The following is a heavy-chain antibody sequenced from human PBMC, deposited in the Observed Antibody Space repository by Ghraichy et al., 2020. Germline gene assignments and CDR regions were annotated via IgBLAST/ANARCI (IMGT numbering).Heavy chain of an antibody. V-gene: IGHV2-26*01. D-gene: IGHD2-15*01. CDR1: GFSLSNARMG. CDR3: ARTPEGGYCSGGSCYQHLDGSFDY. CDR2: IFSNDEK. J-gene: IGHJ4*02. Sequence: SGPTLVKPTETLTLTCTVSGFSLSNARMGVSWIRQPPGKALEWLAHIFSNDEKSYSTSLKSRLTISKDTSKSQVVLTMTNMDPVDTVTYYCARTPEGGYCSGGSCYQHLDGSFDYWGQGTLVTVSS.